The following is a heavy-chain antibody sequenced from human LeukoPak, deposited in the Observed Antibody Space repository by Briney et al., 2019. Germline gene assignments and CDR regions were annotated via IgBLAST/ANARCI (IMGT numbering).Heavy chain of an antibody. CDR3: TTDLNRILLWFGELFRGVVDY. CDR2: IKSKTDGGTT. D-gene: IGHD3-10*01. Sequence: KTGGSLRLSCAASGFTFSNAWMNWVRQAPGKGLEWVGRIKSKTDGGTTNYAAPVKGRFTISRDDSKNTLYLQMNSLKTEDTAVYYCTTDLNRILLWFGELFRGVVDYWGQGTLVTVSS. V-gene: IGHV3-15*01. CDR1: GFTFSNAW. J-gene: IGHJ4*02.